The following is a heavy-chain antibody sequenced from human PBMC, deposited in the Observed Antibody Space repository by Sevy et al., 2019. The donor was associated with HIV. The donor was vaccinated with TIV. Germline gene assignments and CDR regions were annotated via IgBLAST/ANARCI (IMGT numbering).Heavy chain of an antibody. CDR2: IYYSGST. CDR1: GGSISSYY. J-gene: IGHJ6*03. D-gene: IGHD1-26*01. CDR3: ARGGPTPGYYYYMDV. Sequence: SETLSLTCTVSGGSISSYYWSWIRQPPGQGLEWIGYIYYSGSTNYNPSLKSRVTISVDTSKNQFSLKLSSVTAADTAVYYCARGGPTPGYYYYMDVWGKGTTVTVSS. V-gene: IGHV4-59*01.